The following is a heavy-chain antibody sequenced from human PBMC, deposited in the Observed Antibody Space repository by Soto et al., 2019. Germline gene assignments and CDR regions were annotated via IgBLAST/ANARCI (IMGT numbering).Heavy chain of an antibody. V-gene: IGHV3-23*01. Sequence: GGSLRLSCAASGFTFSSYAMSWVRQAPGKGLEWVSAISGSGGSTYYADSVKGRFTISRDNSKNTLYLQMNSLRAEDTAVYYCAATVTTDLYYYYYVDVWGKGTTVTVSS. J-gene: IGHJ6*03. CDR1: GFTFSSYA. CDR2: ISGSGGST. D-gene: IGHD4-4*01. CDR3: AATVTTDLYYYYYVDV.